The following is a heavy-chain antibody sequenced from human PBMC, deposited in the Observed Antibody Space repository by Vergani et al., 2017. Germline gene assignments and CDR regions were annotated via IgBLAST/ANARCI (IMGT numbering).Heavy chain of an antibody. J-gene: IGHJ3*02. CDR2: ISYDGSNK. CDR1: GFTFSSYG. V-gene: IGHV3-30*18. D-gene: IGHD2-15*01. CDR3: AKDHFTHDAFDI. Sequence: QVQLVESGGGVVQPGRSLRLSCAASGFTFSSYGMHWVRQAPGKGLEWVAVISYDGSNKYYADSVKGRFTISRDNSKNTLYLQMNSLRAEDTAVYYCAKDHFTHDAFDIWGQGTMVTVSS.